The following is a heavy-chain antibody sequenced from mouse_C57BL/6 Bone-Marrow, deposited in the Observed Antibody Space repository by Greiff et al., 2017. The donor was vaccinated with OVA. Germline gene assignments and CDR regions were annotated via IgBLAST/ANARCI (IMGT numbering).Heavy chain of an antibody. J-gene: IGHJ3*01. CDR1: GYTFTDYY. Sequence: VQLQQSGPELVKPGASVKISCKASGYTFTDYYMNWVKQSHGKSLEWIGDIIPNNGVTSYNQKFKGKAKLTVDKSSSTAYMELRSLTSEDSAVYYCARVGAYYSKGWFAYWGQGTLVTVSA. D-gene: IGHD2-5*01. V-gene: IGHV1-26*01. CDR2: IIPNNGVT. CDR3: ARVGAYYSKGWFAY.